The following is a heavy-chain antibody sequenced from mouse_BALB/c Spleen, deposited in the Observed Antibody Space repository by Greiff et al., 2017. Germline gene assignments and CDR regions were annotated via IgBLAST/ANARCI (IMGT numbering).Heavy chain of an antibody. CDR1: GYTFTSYD. D-gene: IGHD2-4*01. J-gene: IGHJ2*01. V-gene: IGHV1-85*01. Sequence: VKLVESGAELVKPGASVKLSCKASGYTFTSYDINWVRQRPEQGLEWIGWIFPGDGSTKYNEKFKGKATLTTDKSSSTAYMQLSRLTSEDSAVYFCAAKDDYDGGHFDYWGQGTTLTVSS. CDR2: IFPGDGST. CDR3: AAKDDYDGGHFDY.